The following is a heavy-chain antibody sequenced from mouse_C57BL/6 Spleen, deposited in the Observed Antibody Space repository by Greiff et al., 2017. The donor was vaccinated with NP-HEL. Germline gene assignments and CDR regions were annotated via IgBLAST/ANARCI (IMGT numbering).Heavy chain of an antibody. CDR2: ISDGGSYT. CDR3: ARDQGILRFYFDY. J-gene: IGHJ2*01. Sequence: EVNVVESGGGLVKPGGSLKLSCAASGFTFSSYAMSWVRQTPEKRLEWVATISDGGSYTYYPDNVKGRFTISRDNAKNNLYLQMSHLKSEDTAMYYCARDQGILRFYFDYWGQGTTLTVSS. CDR1: GFTFSSYA. D-gene: IGHD1-1*01. V-gene: IGHV5-4*01.